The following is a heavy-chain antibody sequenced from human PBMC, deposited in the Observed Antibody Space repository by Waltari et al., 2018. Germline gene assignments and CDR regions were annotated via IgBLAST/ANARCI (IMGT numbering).Heavy chain of an antibody. Sequence: GSLRLSCAASGFTFSNAWMSWVRQAPGKGLEWVGRIKSKTDGGTTDYAAPVKGRSTISRDDSKNTLYLQMNSLKTEDTAVYYCTTDLLNIVVVPAAYHDAFDIWGQGTMVTVSS. V-gene: IGHV3-15*01. CDR3: TTDLLNIVVVPAAYHDAFDI. J-gene: IGHJ3*02. D-gene: IGHD2-2*01. CDR2: IKSKTDGGTT. CDR1: GFTFSNAW.